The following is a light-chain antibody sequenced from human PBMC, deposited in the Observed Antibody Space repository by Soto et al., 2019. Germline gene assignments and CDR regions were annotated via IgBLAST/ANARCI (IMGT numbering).Light chain of an antibody. J-gene: IGKJ2*01. CDR1: QSISGW. Sequence: DIQMTQSPSTLSASVGDRVTITCRASQSISGWLAWYQQKPGKAPKFLISKASNLQSGVPSRFSGSGSGTEFTLTISTLQPDDFATYYCHTYNSYSLHTFGQGTKLEIK. V-gene: IGKV1-5*03. CDR2: KAS. CDR3: HTYNSYSLHT.